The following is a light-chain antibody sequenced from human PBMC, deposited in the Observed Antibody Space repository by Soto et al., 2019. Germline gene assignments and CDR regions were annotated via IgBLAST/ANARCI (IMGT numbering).Light chain of an antibody. CDR1: SSNIGNNI. V-gene: IGLV1-44*01. J-gene: IGLJ3*02. CDR2: STN. CDR3: ATWDDSLNAWV. Sequence: QSVLTQAPSASGTPGQRVTISCSGSSSNIGNNIVDWYLHLPGTAPRLLIYSTNQRPSGVPDRFSASKSGTSASLAISGLQSEDEADYYCATWDDSLNAWVFGGGTKLTVL.